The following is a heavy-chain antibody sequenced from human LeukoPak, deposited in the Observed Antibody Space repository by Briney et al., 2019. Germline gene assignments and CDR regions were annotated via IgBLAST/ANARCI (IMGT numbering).Heavy chain of an antibody. CDR3: ARGGSTGVQNWFDP. J-gene: IGHJ5*02. Sequence: ASVKVSCKASGYTFTGYYMHWVRQAPGQGLEWMGWINPNSGGTNYAQKFQGWVTMTRDTSISTAYMELSRLRSDDTAVYYCARGGSTGVQNWFDPWGQGTLVTVSS. V-gene: IGHV1-2*04. CDR2: INPNSGGT. D-gene: IGHD1-14*01. CDR1: GYTFTGYY.